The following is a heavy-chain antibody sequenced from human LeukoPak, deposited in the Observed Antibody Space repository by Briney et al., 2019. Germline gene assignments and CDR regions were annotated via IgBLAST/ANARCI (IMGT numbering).Heavy chain of an antibody. J-gene: IGHJ5*02. V-gene: IGHV4-59*01. Sequence: PSETLSLTCTVSGGSISSYYWSWIRQPPGKGLEWIGYIYYSGSTNYNPSLKSRVTISVDTSKNQFSLKLSSVTAADTAVYYCARAKYCGSSSCYSDWFDPWGQGTLVTVSS. CDR3: ARAKYCGSSSCYSDWFDP. CDR1: GGSISSYY. D-gene: IGHD2-2*01. CDR2: IYYSGST.